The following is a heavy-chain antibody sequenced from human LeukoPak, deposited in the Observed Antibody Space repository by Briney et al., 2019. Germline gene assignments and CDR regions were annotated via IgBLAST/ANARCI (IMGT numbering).Heavy chain of an antibody. D-gene: IGHD4-11*01. J-gene: IGHJ4*02. V-gene: IGHV3-74*01. Sequence: GGSLRLSCAASGFTFSSYWMHWVRQAPGKGLVWVSRINSDGSSTSYADPVKGRFTISRDNAKNTLYLQMNSLRAEDTAMYYCARGLPPVMKYYFDYWGQGTLVTVSS. CDR3: ARGLPPVMKYYFDY. CDR2: INSDGSST. CDR1: GFTFSSYW.